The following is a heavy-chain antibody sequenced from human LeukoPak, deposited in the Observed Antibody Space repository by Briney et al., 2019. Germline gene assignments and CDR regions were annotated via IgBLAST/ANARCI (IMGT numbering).Heavy chain of an antibody. CDR3: ARAKNYDFWSGYFNRYCYYYYMDV. V-gene: IGHV3-21*01. J-gene: IGHJ6*03. Sequence: GGSLRLSCAASGFTFSSFGMNWVRQAPGKGLEWVSSISTSSSYIYYADSLKGRFTISRDNAKNSLYLQMNSLRAEDTAVYYCARAKNYDFWSGYFNRYCYYYYMDVWGKGTTVTVSS. CDR2: ISTSSSYI. CDR1: GFTFSSFG. D-gene: IGHD3-3*01.